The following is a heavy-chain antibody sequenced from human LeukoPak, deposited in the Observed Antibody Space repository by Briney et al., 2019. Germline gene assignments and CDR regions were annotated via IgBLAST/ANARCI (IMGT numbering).Heavy chain of an antibody. CDR1: GGTFSSYA. CDR3: ARRTQQLVSKKNYFDY. J-gene: IGHJ4*02. D-gene: IGHD6-13*01. Sequence: KVSCKASGGTFSSYAISWVRQMPGKGLEWMGIIYPGDSETRYSPSFQGQVTISADKSISTAYLQWSSLKASDTAMYYCARRTQQLVSKKNYFDYWGQGTLVTVSS. V-gene: IGHV5-51*01. CDR2: IYPGDSET.